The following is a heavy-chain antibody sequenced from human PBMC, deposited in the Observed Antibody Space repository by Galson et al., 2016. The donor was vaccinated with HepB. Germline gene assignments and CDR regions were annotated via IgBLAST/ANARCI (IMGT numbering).Heavy chain of an antibody. V-gene: IGHV1-2*02. J-gene: IGHJ6*04. CDR3: ARVRQWLRRNYYYYGMDV. D-gene: IGHD6-19*01. CDR2: INPNSGGT. Sequence: SVKVSCKASGYTFTGYYMHWVRQAPGQGLEWMGWINPNSGGTNYAQKFQGRVTMTRDTSISTAYMELSRLRSDDTAVYYCARVRQWLRRNYYYYGMDVWGKGTTVTASS. CDR1: GYTFTGYY.